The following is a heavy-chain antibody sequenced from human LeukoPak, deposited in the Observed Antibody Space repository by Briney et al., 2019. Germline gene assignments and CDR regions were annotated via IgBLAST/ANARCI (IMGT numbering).Heavy chain of an antibody. D-gene: IGHD2-2*01. V-gene: IGHV3-30*02. CDR3: ARVRGYCSSTSCPEWYFDY. Sequence: GGSLRLSCITSGFTFSTYGMHWVRQAPGKGLEWVAFIGYDGSGKYCADSVKGRFTISRDNSKNTLYLQMNSLRAEDTAVYYCARVRGYCSSTSCPEWYFDYWGQRTLVTVSS. CDR2: IGYDGSGK. J-gene: IGHJ4*02. CDR1: GFTFSTYG.